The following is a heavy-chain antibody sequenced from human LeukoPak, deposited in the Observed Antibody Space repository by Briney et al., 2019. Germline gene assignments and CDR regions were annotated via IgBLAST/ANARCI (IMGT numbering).Heavy chain of an antibody. D-gene: IGHD3-10*01. J-gene: IGHJ4*02. CDR2: FSPSDSDA. CDR1: GYSFSAFW. CDR3: ARLRGDDPHFDY. V-gene: IGHV5-51*01. Sequence: GESLKISCKTSGYSFSAFWIGWVRQMPGKGLEWMGIFSPSDSDATYSPSFQGHVTISADKSISTAFLQWSSLKASDTAMYYCARLRGDDPHFDYWGQGTLVTVSS.